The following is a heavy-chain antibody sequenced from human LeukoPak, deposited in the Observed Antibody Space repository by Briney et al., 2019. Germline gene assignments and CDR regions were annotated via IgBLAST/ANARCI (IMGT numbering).Heavy chain of an antibody. CDR3: ARDPYYYDSSGYPLDY. CDR1: GYTFTGYY. V-gene: IGHV1-2*02. J-gene: IGHJ4*02. CDR2: INPNSGGT. Sequence: ASVKVSCKASGYTFTGYYMHWVRLAPGQGLEWMGWINPNSGGTNYAQKFQGRVTMTRDTSISTAYMELSRLRSDDTAVYYCARDPYYYDSSGYPLDYWGQGTLVTVSS. D-gene: IGHD3-22*01.